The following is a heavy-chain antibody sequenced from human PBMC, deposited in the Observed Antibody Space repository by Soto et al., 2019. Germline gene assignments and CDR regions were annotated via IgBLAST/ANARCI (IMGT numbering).Heavy chain of an antibody. V-gene: IGHV1-58*01. CDR1: GFTFTSSA. D-gene: IGHD3-3*01. CDR2: IVVGSGNT. J-gene: IGHJ3*02. CDR3: AADTGNYDFWSGYYAHPSAFDI. Sequence: SLKVSCKASGFTFTSSAVQWVRQARGQRLEWIGWIVVGSGNTNYAQKFQERVTITRDMSTSTAYMELSSLRSEDTAVYYCAADTGNYDFWSGYYAHPSAFDIWGQGTMVTVSS.